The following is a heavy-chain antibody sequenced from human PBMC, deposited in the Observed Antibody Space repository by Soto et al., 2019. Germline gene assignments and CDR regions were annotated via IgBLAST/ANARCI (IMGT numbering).Heavy chain of an antibody. CDR2: INHSGST. V-gene: IGHV4-34*01. D-gene: IGHD3-16*01. J-gene: IGHJ4*02. Sequence: QVQLQQWGAGLLKPSETLSLTCAVYGGSFSGYYWSWIRQPPGKGLEWIGEINHSGSTNYNPSLKSRVTISVDTAKNQFSLKLSSVTAADTAVYYCVRAWGGFTGDPPGDYWGQGTLVTVSS. CDR3: VRAWGGFTGDPPGDY. CDR1: GGSFSGYY.